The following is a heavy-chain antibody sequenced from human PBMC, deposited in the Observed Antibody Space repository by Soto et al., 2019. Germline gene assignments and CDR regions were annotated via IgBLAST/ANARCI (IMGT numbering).Heavy chain of an antibody. D-gene: IGHD2-21*01. Sequence: QVQLVQSGAEVKKPGASVQVSCKASGYIFTDYGFSWVRQAPGQGLEWMGWIGTHNGDTKYAQKFQDRVNMTTDTSTRTAYMELRSLRYDDTAVYYCASRDSLDFWGQGTLVTVSS. CDR2: IGTHNGDT. J-gene: IGHJ4*02. CDR3: ASRDSLDF. CDR1: GYIFTDYG. V-gene: IGHV1-18*01.